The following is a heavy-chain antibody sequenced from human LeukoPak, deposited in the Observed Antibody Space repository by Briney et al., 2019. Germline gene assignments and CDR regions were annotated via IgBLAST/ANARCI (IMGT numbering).Heavy chain of an antibody. Sequence: SETLSLTCTVSGGSISSYYWSWIRQPAGKGLEWIGRIYTSGSTNYNPSLKSRVTISVDTSKNQFSLKLSSVTAADTAVYYCARRPRYYYDSRGLCPWGQGTLVTVSS. CDR2: IYTSGST. D-gene: IGHD3-22*01. CDR1: GGSISSYY. CDR3: ARRPRYYYDSRGLCP. V-gene: IGHV4-4*07. J-gene: IGHJ5*02.